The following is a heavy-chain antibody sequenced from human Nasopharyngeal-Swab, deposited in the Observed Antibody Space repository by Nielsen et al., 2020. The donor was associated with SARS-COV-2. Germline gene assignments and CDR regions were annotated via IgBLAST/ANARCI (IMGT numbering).Heavy chain of an antibody. CDR3: ATSPPLLPMGRHWFDP. CDR1: GYTFTGYY. D-gene: IGHD3-22*01. J-gene: IGHJ5*02. V-gene: IGHV1-2*02. Sequence: ASVKVSCKASGYTFTGYYMHWVRQAPGQGLEWMGWINPNSGGTNYAQKFQGRVTMTRDTSISTAYMELSSLRSEDTAVYYCATSPPLLPMGRHWFDPWGQGTLVTVSS. CDR2: INPNSGGT.